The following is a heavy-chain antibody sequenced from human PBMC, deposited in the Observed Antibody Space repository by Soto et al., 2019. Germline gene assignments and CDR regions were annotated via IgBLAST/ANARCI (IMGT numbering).Heavy chain of an antibody. CDR2: IYYSGST. V-gene: IGHV4-30-4*01. Sequence: SETLSLTCTVSGGSISSGDYYWSWIRQPPGKGLEWIGYIYYSGSTYYNPSLKSRVTISVDTSKNQFSLKLSSVTAADTAVYYCARGHQNYYDSSGYYLYWGQGTLVTVSS. D-gene: IGHD3-22*01. J-gene: IGHJ4*02. CDR1: GGSISSGDYY. CDR3: ARGHQNYYDSSGYYLY.